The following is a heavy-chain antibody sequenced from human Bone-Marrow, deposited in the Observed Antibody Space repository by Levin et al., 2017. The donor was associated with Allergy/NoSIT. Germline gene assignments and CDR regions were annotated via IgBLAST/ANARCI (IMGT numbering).Heavy chain of an antibody. Sequence: GESLKISCAASGFTFTSYGMHWVRQAPGKGLEWVALIWSDGSTKYFADSVKGRVTISRDSSKNTVYLQMNSLRVDDTAVYYCARDTAGYDYALDVWCQGTTVTVSS. CDR3: ARDTAGYDYALDV. CDR1: GFTFTSYG. J-gene: IGHJ6*02. V-gene: IGHV3-33*01. CDR2: IWSDGSTK. D-gene: IGHD3-16*01.